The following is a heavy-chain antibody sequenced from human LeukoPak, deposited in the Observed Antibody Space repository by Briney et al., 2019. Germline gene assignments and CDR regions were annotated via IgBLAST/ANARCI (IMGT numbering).Heavy chain of an antibody. CDR3: ARGILTGFRYGMDV. CDR1: GGTFSSYA. Sequence: SVKVSCRASGGTFSSYAISWVRQVPGQGLEWMGRIIPILGIANYAQKFQGRVTITADKSTSTAYMELSSLRSEDTAVYYCARGILTGFRYGMDVWGQGTTVTVSS. D-gene: IGHD3-9*01. V-gene: IGHV1-69*04. J-gene: IGHJ6*02. CDR2: IIPILGIA.